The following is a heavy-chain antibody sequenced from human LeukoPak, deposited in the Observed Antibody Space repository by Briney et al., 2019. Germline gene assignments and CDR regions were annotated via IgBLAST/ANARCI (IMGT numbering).Heavy chain of an antibody. V-gene: IGHV3-7*01. CDR2: IKLDGSDK. D-gene: IGHD6-19*01. J-gene: IGHJ4*02. CDR3: ARVGQWLPDY. CDR1: GFTFHTYG. Sequence: PGGSLRLSCAASGFTFHTYGMSWVRQAPGKGLEWVANIKLDGSDKYYVDSVKGRFTISRDNAKNSVYLQMNSLRAEDTAVYYCARVGQWLPDYWGQGTLVTVSS.